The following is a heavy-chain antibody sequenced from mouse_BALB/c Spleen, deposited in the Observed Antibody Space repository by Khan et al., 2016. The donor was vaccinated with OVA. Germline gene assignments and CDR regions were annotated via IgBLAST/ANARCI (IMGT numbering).Heavy chain of an antibody. CDR2: IWRDGSA. CDR1: GFSLTNYG. CDR3: ARHTYYDYNIMDF. D-gene: IGHD2-10*01. Sequence: QVQLQESGPGLVAPSQSLSITCTTSGFSLTNYGVHWVRQPPGKGLEWLVVIWRDGSATYNSALKSRLTISKDNSDSQAFLQMNSLQTDDTAMYFCARHTYYDYNIMDFWGQGTSVTVSS. J-gene: IGHJ4*01. V-gene: IGHV2-6-1*01.